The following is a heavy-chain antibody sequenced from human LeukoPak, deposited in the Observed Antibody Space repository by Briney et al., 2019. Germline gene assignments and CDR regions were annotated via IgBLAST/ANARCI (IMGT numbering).Heavy chain of an antibody. Sequence: GGSLRLSCAASGFTFSSYGMHWVRQAPGKGLEWVAVIWYDGSNKYYADSVKGRFTISRDNSKNTLYLQMNSLRAEDTAVYYCAKDRWQLPAPPSWFDPWGQGTLVTVSS. J-gene: IGHJ5*02. CDR1: GFTFSSYG. CDR2: IWYDGSNK. D-gene: IGHD4-23*01. V-gene: IGHV3-33*06. CDR3: AKDRWQLPAPPSWFDP.